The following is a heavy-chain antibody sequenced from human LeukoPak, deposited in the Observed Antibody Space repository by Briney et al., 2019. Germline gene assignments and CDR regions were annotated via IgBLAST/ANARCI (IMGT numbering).Heavy chain of an antibody. Sequence: GGSLRLSCAASGFTFSSYWMSWVRQAPGKGLEWVAYIKQDGYEKYSVDSVKGRFTISRDNAKNSLYLQMNSLRAEDTAVYYCARVRYYSDTSAYSAAAYFDYWGQGTLVTVSS. CDR1: GFTFSSYW. V-gene: IGHV3-7*01. J-gene: IGHJ4*02. D-gene: IGHD3-22*01. CDR2: IKQDGYEK. CDR3: ARVRYYSDTSAYSAAAYFDY.